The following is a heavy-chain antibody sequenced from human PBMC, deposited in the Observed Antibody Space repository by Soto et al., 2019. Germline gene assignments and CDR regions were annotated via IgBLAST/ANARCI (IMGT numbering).Heavy chain of an antibody. CDR2: ISAYNGNT. V-gene: IGHV1-18*01. D-gene: IGHD3-9*01. CDR3: ARDRYYDILTRRAFDI. J-gene: IGHJ3*02. Sequence: QVQLVQSGAEVTKPGASVKVSCKASGYTFTSYGISWVRQAPGQGLEWMGWISAYNGNTNYAQKLQGRVTMTTDTSTITAYMELRSLRSDDTSVYYCARDRYYDILTRRAFDIWGQGTMVTVSS. CDR1: GYTFTSYG.